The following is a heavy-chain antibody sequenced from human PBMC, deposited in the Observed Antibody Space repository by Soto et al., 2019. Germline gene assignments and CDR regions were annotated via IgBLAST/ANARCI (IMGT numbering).Heavy chain of an antibody. J-gene: IGHJ5*02. V-gene: IGHV3-23*01. CDR1: GFTFSSYA. Sequence: GGSLRLSCAASGFTFSSYAMSWVRQAPGKGLEWVSAISGSGGSTYYADSVKGRFTISRDNSKNTLYLQMNSLRAEDTAVYYCAKDWSKVTTSSDWLDPWGQGTLVTVYS. CDR3: AKDWSKVTTSSDWLDP. CDR2: ISGSGGST. D-gene: IGHD4-4*01.